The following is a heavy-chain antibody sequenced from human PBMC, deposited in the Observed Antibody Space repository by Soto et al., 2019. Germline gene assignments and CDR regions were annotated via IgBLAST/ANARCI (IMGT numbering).Heavy chain of an antibody. D-gene: IGHD6-13*01. Sequence: QVQLQESGPGLVKPSQTLSLTCTVSGGSISSGDYYWSWIRQPPGKGLEWIGYIYYSGSTYYNPSLKGRVTISVDTAKNQFSLKLSSVPAADTAVYYCARGIVLARYSSSWSNWFDPWGQGTLVTVSS. V-gene: IGHV4-30-4*01. CDR1: GGSISSGDYY. J-gene: IGHJ5*02. CDR3: ARGIVLARYSSSWSNWFDP. CDR2: IYYSGST.